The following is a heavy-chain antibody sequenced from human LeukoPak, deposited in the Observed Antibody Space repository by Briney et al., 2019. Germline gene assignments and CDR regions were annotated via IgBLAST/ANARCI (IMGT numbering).Heavy chain of an antibody. CDR2: ISAYNGNT. J-gene: IGHJ2*01. V-gene: IGHV1-18*01. CDR3: ARWPRIAAAATRYFDL. Sequence: ASVKVSCKASGYTFTSHGISWVRQAPGQGLEWMGWISAYNGNTNYAQKLQGRVTMTTDTSTSTAYMELRSLRSDDTAVYYCARWPRIAAAATRYFDLWGRGTLVTVSS. CDR1: GYTFTSHG. D-gene: IGHD6-13*01.